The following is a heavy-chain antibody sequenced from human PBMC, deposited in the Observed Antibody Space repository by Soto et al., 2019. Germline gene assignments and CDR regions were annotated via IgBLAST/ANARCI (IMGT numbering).Heavy chain of an antibody. Sequence: ASVKVSCKASGYTFTSYAMHWVRQAPGQRLEWMGWINAGNGSTSYAQKFQGRVTMTRDTSTSTVYMELSSLRSEDTAVYYCARGSYDILTGCLYYWGQGTLVTVSS. J-gene: IGHJ4*02. CDR2: INAGNGST. CDR1: GYTFTSYA. CDR3: ARGSYDILTGCLYY. D-gene: IGHD3-9*01. V-gene: IGHV1-3*01.